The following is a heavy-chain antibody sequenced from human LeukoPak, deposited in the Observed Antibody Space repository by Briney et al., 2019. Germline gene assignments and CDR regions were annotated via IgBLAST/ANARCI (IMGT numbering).Heavy chain of an antibody. D-gene: IGHD3-16*01. J-gene: IGHJ4*02. CDR3: TRRGPGPFDY. Sequence: GGSLRLSCAASGFTFSNYDMHWVRQATGKGLEWVSGIGKGGDTYYADSVKGRFTISRENAKKSVYLQMNSLRAGDTALYYCTRRGPGPFDYWGRGTLVTVSS. V-gene: IGHV3-13*04. CDR1: GFTFSNYD. CDR2: IGKGGDT.